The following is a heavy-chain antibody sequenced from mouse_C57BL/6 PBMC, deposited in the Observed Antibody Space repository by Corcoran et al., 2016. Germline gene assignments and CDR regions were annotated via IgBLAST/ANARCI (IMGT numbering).Heavy chain of an antibody. CDR2: ISYDGSN. D-gene: IGHD2-1*01. Sequence: DVQLQESGPGLVKPSQSLSLTCSVTGYSITSGYYWNWIRQFPGNKLEWMGYISYDGSNNYNPSLKNRISITRDTSKNQFFLKLNSVTTEDTATYYCARGGIYYGNSPFDYWGQGTTLTVSS. V-gene: IGHV3-6*01. CDR1: GYSITSGYY. J-gene: IGHJ2*01. CDR3: ARGGIYYGNSPFDY.